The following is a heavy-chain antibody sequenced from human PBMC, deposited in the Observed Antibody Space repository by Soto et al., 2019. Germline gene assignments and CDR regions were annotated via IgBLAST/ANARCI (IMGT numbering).Heavy chain of an antibody. CDR1: GYTFTSYY. CDR2: INPSGGYT. D-gene: IGHD2-21*02. J-gene: IGHJ4*02. CDR3: AIGGGIVVVTAPYDY. Sequence: ASVKVSCKASGYTFTSYYMNWVRQAPGQGLEWLGIINPSGGYTTYAQRFLGRVTMTSDTSTSTVHMELGSLTSEDTAVYYCAIGGGIVVVTAPYDYWGQGTLVTVS. V-gene: IGHV1-46*03.